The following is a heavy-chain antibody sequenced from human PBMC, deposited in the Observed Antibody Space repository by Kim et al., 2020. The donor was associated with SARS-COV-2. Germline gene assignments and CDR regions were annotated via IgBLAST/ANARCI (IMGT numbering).Heavy chain of an antibody. CDR3: ARVTAGCGTSCYYYYYGMDV. Sequence: SETLSLTCTVSGGSISSYYWSWIRQPPGKGLEWIGYIYYSGSTNYNPSLKSRVTISVDTSKNQFSLKLSSVTAADTAVYYCARVTAGCGTSCYYYYYGMDVWGQGTTVTVSS. J-gene: IGHJ6*02. V-gene: IGHV4-59*01. CDR2: IYYSGST. D-gene: IGHD2-2*01. CDR1: GGSISSYY.